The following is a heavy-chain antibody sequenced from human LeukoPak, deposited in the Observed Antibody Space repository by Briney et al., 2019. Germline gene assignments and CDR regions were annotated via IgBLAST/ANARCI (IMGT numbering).Heavy chain of an antibody. V-gene: IGHV3-23*01. CDR3: ARDFYSSSSGGSVY. Sequence: GGSLRLSCAASGFTFGSYAMNWVRQAPGKGLEWVSTISGSGGRTYYADSVKGRFTISRDNSKNTLYLQMNSLRAEDTAVYYCARDFYSSSSGGSVYWGQGSLVTVSS. CDR1: GFTFGSYA. CDR2: ISGSGGRT. D-gene: IGHD6-6*01. J-gene: IGHJ4*02.